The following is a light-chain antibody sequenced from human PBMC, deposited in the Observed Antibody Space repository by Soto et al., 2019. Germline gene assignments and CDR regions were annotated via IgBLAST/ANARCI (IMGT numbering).Light chain of an antibody. CDR3: HQYGSSPTT. V-gene: IGKV3-20*01. CDR1: QSVSIL. CDR2: GAS. J-gene: IGKJ1*01. Sequence: ERVLTQSPATVSVSPGERATLSSRASQSVSILLAWYQQKPGQAPRLLIYGASSRATGIPDRFSGSGSGTDFSLTISRLEPEDFAVYYCHQYGSSPTTFGQGTKVDIK.